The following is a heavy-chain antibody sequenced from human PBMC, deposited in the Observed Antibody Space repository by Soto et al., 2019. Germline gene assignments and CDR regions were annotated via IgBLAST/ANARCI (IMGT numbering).Heavy chain of an antibody. CDR2: ICSSGSSI. CDR1: GFTFSDYC. CDR3: AXXPRQYYFDY. J-gene: IGHJ4*02. Sequence: GSLRLSCAASGFTFSDYCMSWIRQAPGKGLEWVSYICSSGSSIYYADSVKGRFTISRDNAKNSLYLQMNSLRAEDTAVYYSAXXPRQYYFDYWGQGTLVXVSS. V-gene: IGHV3-11*01.